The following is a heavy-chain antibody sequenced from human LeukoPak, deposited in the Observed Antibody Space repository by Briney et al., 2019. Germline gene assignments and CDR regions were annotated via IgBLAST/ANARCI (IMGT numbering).Heavy chain of an antibody. V-gene: IGHV3-20*04. CDR3: AKGRLVPDY. CDR2: INWNGGST. Sequence: PGGSLRLSCAAAGCTFDDYGMSWVRHAPGKGLEWVSGINWNGGSTGYADSVKGRFTISRDNAKNSLYLQMNSMRAEDTAVYYCAKGRLVPDYWGQGILVTVSS. D-gene: IGHD3-9*01. CDR1: GCTFDDYG. J-gene: IGHJ4*02.